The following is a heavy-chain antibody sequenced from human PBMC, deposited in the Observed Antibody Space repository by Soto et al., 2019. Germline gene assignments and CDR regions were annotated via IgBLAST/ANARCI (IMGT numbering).Heavy chain of an antibody. CDR3: AKASAYYDFWSGYLEIPPDYGMDV. CDR1: GFTFSSYA. J-gene: IGHJ6*02. CDR2: ISGSGGST. V-gene: IGHV3-23*01. D-gene: IGHD3-3*01. Sequence: GGSLRLSCAASGFTFSSYAMSWVRQAPGKGLEWVSAISGSGGSTYYADSVKGRFTISRDNSKNTLYLQMNSLRAEDTAVYYCAKASAYYDFWSGYLEIPPDYGMDVWGQGTTVTVSS.